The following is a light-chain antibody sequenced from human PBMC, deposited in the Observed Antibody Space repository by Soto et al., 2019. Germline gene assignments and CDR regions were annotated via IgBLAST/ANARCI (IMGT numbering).Light chain of an antibody. CDR1: QSVSNNY. CDR2: GAS. CDR3: QQYGRSGT. J-gene: IGKJ1*01. Sequence: EIVLTQSPGTLSLSPGERATLSCRASQSVSNNYLAWYQQKPGQAPRLLIYGASNRATGIPDRFSGGGSGTDFTLTISRLEPEDFAVYYCQQYGRSGTFGQGTKVDIK. V-gene: IGKV3-20*01.